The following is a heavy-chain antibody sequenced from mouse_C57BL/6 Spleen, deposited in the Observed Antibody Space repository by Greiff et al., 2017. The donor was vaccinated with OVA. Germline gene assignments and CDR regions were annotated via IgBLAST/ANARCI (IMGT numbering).Heavy chain of an antibody. J-gene: IGHJ3*01. Sequence: QVQLQQSGPGLVQPSQSLSITCTVSGFSLTSYGVHWVRQSPGKGLEWLGVIWSGGSTDYNAAFISRLSISKDNSKSQVFFKMNSLQADDTAIYYCATYSNYYAWFAYWGQGTLVTVSA. D-gene: IGHD2-5*01. CDR2: IWSGGST. V-gene: IGHV2-2*01. CDR1: GFSLTSYG. CDR3: ATYSNYYAWFAY.